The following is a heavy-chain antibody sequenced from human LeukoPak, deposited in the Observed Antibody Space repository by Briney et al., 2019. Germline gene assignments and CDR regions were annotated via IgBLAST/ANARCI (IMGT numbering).Heavy chain of an antibody. Sequence: PSETLSLTCTVSGGSIRSYYWSWIRQPPGKGLEWIGYMYHTGSSNYNHSLKSRVTISLDIPKNQFSLKLNSVTAADTAVYYCVRDQGGSSYRHAFDLWGQGTMVTVSS. CDR2: MYHTGSS. V-gene: IGHV4-4*08. J-gene: IGHJ3*01. CDR1: GGSIRSYY. D-gene: IGHD2-15*01. CDR3: VRDQGGSSYRHAFDL.